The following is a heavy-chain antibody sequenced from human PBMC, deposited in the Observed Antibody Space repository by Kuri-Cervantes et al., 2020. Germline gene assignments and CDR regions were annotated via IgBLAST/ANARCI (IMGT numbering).Heavy chain of an antibody. Sequence: ASVKVSCKASGYTFTSYGITWVRQAPGQGLEWMGWISAYNGNTNYAQKLQGRVTMNTDTSTSTAYMELRSLRSDDTAVYYCARDYSGSSWPFGFDYWGQGTLVTVSS. D-gene: IGHD6-13*01. CDR2: ISAYNGNT. J-gene: IGHJ4*02. V-gene: IGHV1-18*01. CDR3: ARDYSGSSWPFGFDY. CDR1: GYTFTSYG.